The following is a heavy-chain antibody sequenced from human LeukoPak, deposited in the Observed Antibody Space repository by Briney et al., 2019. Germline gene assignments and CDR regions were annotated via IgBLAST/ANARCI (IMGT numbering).Heavy chain of an antibody. CDR1: GFTFSSYW. D-gene: IGHD5-24*01. CDR2: IKQDGSEK. CDR3: AREAGWLQLYFDY. V-gene: IGHV3-7*01. J-gene: IGHJ4*02. Sequence: RSGGSLRLSCAASGFTFSSYWMSWVRQAPGKGLEWVANIKQDGSEKYYVDSVKGRFTISRDNAKNSLYLQMNSLRVEDTAVYYCAREAGWLQLYFDYWGQGTLVTVSS.